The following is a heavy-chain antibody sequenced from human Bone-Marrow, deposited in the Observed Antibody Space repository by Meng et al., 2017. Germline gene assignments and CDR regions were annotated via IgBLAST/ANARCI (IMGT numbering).Heavy chain of an antibody. D-gene: IGHD6-13*01. V-gene: IGHV5-51*01. J-gene: IGHJ6*02. CDR2: IQPGDSDT. CDR1: GYSFSDYW. CDR3: AKGDSSLYYYYGMDV. Sequence: GESLKISCKGSGYSFSDYWIGWVRQMPGKGLEWMGIIQPGDSDTRYSPSFQGHVTMSADKSISTAYLQWSSLKASDTAVYYCAKGDSSLYYYYGMDVWGQGTTVTVSS.